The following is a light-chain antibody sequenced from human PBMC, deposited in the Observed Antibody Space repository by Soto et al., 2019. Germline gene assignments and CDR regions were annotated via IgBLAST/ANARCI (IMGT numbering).Light chain of an antibody. CDR3: QQRSNWTT. CDR2: DAS. V-gene: IGKV3-11*01. J-gene: IGKJ4*01. CDR1: QSVSSY. Sequence: EIVLTQSPATLSLAPGERATLSCRASQSVSSYLAWYQQKPGQAPRLLISDASNRATGIPARFSGSGSGTDFTLTISSLEPEDFAVYYCQQRSNWTTFGGGTKVEIK.